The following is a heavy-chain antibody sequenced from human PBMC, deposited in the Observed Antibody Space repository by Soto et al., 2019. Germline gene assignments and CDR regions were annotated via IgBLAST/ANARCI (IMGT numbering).Heavy chain of an antibody. V-gene: IGHV1-46*01. D-gene: IGHD3-16*01. CDR1: GDSVSNDY. Sequence: ASVKVSCKASGDSVSNDYLHWVRQAPGQGFEWLGLITPFGGATAYAQRFKGRVTVTMDKSSTTFYLELSSLRSDDTAVYYCAKGRGGKTVANFGMDVGGQGVTVTVS. J-gene: IGHJ6*02. CDR3: AKGRGGKTVANFGMDV. CDR2: ITPFGGAT.